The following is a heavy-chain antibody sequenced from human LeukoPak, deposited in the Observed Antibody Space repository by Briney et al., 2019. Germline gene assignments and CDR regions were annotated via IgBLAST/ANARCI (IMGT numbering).Heavy chain of an antibody. CDR2: MYPNCGNK. CDR1: GYTFTSYD. J-gene: IGHJ4*02. CDR3: ARESGASSDY. D-gene: IGHD7-27*01. Sequence: DSVTVSCKASGYTFTSYDINWVRQAPGQGVEWMGWMYPNCGNKDYAQRFQGIVTMTTNTSISTAYMGLSSLRSEDTAVYYCARESGASSDYWGQGTLVTVSS. V-gene: IGHV1-8*01.